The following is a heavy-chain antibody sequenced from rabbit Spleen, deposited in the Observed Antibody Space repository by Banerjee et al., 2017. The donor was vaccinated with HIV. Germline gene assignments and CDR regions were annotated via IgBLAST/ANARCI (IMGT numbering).Heavy chain of an antibody. CDR3: ARDTSSSFSSYGMDL. D-gene: IGHD1-1*01. J-gene: IGHJ3*01. CDR1: GVSFSFSSY. Sequence: QSLEESGGDLVKPGASLTLTCIASGVSFSFSSYMCWVRQAPGKGLEWIACIEVGSSGFTYFATWAKGRFTISKTSSTTVTLQVTRLTAADAATYFCARDTSSSFSSYGMDLWGQGTLVTVS. V-gene: IGHV1S40*01. CDR2: IEVGSSGFT.